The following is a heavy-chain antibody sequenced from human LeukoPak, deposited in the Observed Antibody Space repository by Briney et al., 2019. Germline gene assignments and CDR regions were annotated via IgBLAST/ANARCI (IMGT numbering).Heavy chain of an antibody. D-gene: IGHD6-13*01. CDR1: GFTFSSYA. Sequence: GGSLRLSCAASGFTFSSYAMHWVRQAPGKGLEWVAVISYDGSNKYYADSVKGRFTISRDNSKNTLYLQMSSLRAEDTAVYYCARDFLFGGYSSSWYPHYWGQGTLVTVSS. CDR3: ARDFLFGGYSSSWYPHY. CDR2: ISYDGSNK. V-gene: IGHV3-30-3*01. J-gene: IGHJ4*02.